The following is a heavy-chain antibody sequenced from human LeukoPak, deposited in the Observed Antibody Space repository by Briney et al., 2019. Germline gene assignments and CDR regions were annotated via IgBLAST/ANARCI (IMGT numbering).Heavy chain of an antibody. V-gene: IGHV4-39*01. CDR2: IYYSGST. D-gene: IGHD3-10*01. J-gene: IGHJ4*02. CDR1: VGSISSSSYY. Sequence: SETLSLTCTVSVGSISSSSYYWGWIRQPPGKGLEWIGSIYYSGSTYYNPSLKSRVTISVDTSKNQFSLKLSSVTAADTAVYYCARHGRVFDYWGQGTLATVSS. CDR3: ARHGRVFDY.